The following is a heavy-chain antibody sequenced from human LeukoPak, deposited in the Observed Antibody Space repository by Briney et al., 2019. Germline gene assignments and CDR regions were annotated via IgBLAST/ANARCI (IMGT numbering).Heavy chain of an antibody. CDR1: GGSISSYY. J-gene: IGHJ4*02. D-gene: IGHD1-26*01. Sequence: SETLSLPCTVSGGSISSYYWSWIRQPPGKGLEWIGPIYYSGSTNYNPSLKSRVTISVDTSKNQFSLKLSSVSAADTAVYYCARGLPGLLYYFDYWGRGTLVTVSS. CDR2: IYYSGST. CDR3: ARGLPGLLYYFDY. V-gene: IGHV4-59*01.